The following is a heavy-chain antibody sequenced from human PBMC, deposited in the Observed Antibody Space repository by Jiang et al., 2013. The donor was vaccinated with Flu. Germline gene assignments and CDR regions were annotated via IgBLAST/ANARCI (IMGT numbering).Heavy chain of an antibody. V-gene: IGHV4-59*08. CDR3: ARFRPREWFRYGMDV. D-gene: IGHD3-3*01. Sequence: LLKPSETLSLTCTVSGGSISSYYWSWIRQPPGKGLEWIGYIYYSGSTNYNPSLKSRVTISVDTSKNQFSLKLSSVTAADTAVYYCARFRPREWFRYGMDVWGKGTTVTVSS. J-gene: IGHJ6*04. CDR2: IYYSGST. CDR1: GGSISSYY.